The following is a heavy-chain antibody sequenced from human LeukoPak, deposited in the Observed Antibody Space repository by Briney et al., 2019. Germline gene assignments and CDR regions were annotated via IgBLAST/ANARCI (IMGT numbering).Heavy chain of an antibody. CDR2: ISSSGSTI. V-gene: IGHV3-48*03. D-gene: IGHD1-26*01. Sequence: PGGSLRLSCAASGFTFSNYEMKWVRQAPGKGLEWVSYISSSGSTIYYADSVKGRFTISRDNAKNSLYLQMNSLRAEDTAVYYCARVGWELLLLDGYSRGLDYWGQGTLVTVSS. J-gene: IGHJ4*02. CDR1: GFTFSNYE. CDR3: ARVGWELLLLDGYSRGLDY.